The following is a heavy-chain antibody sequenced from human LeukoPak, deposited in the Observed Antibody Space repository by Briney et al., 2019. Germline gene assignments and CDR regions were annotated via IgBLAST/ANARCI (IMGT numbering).Heavy chain of an antibody. D-gene: IGHD5-24*01. CDR1: GGSISSYY. V-gene: IGHV4-59*01. CDR3: ARDRGGYNSFDY. J-gene: IGHJ4*02. CDR2: IYYSGST. Sequence: SETLSVTCTVSGGSISSYYWSWIRQPPGKGLEWIGYIYYSGSTNYNPSLKSRVTISVDTSKNQFSLKLSSVTAADTAVYYCARDRGGYNSFDYWGQGTLVTVSS.